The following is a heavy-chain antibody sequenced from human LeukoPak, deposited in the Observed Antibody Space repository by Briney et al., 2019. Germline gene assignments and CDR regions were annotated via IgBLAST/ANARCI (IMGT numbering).Heavy chain of an antibody. CDR1: GGSISSRNW. Sequence: SETLSLTCAVSGGSISSRNWWSWIRQSPGKGLEWIGEIYHSGSSNYNLSFKSRVTISVDKSKNQFSLKVTSVTAADTAVYYCAGGAEVYFDYWGQGTLVTVSS. V-gene: IGHV4-4*02. CDR2: IYHSGSS. J-gene: IGHJ4*02. CDR3: AGGAEVYFDY. D-gene: IGHD3-16*01.